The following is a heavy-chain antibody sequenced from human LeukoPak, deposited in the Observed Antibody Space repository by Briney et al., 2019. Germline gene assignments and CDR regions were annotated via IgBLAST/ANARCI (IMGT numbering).Heavy chain of an antibody. CDR3: AKDHYWSIDY. V-gene: IGHV3-74*01. Sequence: GGSLRPSCAASGFDFSSNWMHWVRHAPGQGLVWVSRIKGDGISTNYADSVKGRFTISRDIAKNTLYLQMNSLRAEDTGVYYCAKDHYWSIDYWGRGTLVIVSS. CDR1: GFDFSSNW. D-gene: IGHD3-3*01. J-gene: IGHJ4*02. CDR2: IKGDGIST.